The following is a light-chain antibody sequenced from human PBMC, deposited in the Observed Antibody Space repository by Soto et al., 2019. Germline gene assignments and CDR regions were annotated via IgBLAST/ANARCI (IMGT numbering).Light chain of an antibody. CDR3: QSYHSSTPYG. Sequence: NFMLTQPHSVSESPGKTVTISCTRSGCSIASGYVQWYQQRPGSAPTTVIYEDNQRPSGVPDRFSGSIDRSSNSASLTISGLKTEDEADYYCQSYHSSTPYGFGTGTKLTVL. J-gene: IGLJ1*01. V-gene: IGLV6-57*03. CDR2: EDN. CDR1: GCSIASGY.